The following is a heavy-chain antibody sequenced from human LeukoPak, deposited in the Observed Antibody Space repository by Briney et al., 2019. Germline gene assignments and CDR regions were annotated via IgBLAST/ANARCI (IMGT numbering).Heavy chain of an antibody. CDR3: ARAGAARQYYYYYMDV. CDR1: GFTFSSYA. Sequence: GGSLRLSCAASGFTFSSYAMSWVRQAPGKGLEWVSAISGSSGSTIYYADSVKGRFTISRDNAKNSLYLQMNSLRAEDTAVYYCARAGAARQYYYYYMDVWGKGTTVTVSS. CDR2: ISGSSGSTI. V-gene: IGHV3-48*04. J-gene: IGHJ6*03. D-gene: IGHD6-6*01.